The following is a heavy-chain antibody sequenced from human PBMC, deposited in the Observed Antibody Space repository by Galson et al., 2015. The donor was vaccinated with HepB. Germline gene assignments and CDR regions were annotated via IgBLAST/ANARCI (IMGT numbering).Heavy chain of an antibody. V-gene: IGHV1-18*04. CDR1: GYRFTTYG. J-gene: IGHJ6*02. CDR3: AREGVYGDYVGFAQFFSVDV. D-gene: IGHD4-17*01. CDR2: ISVRTGDT. Sequence: SVKVSCKASGYRFTTYGISWVRQAPGRGLEWIGWISVRTGDTNLAQNLEDRVTMTTDTSTNTVYMELRSLRSDDTAIYYCAREGVYGDYVGFAQFFSVDVWGQGTSVIVSS.